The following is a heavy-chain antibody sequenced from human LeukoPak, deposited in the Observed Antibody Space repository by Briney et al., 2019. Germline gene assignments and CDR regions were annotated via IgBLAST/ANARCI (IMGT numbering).Heavy chain of an antibody. CDR2: IYYSGST. D-gene: IGHD3-10*01. CDR3: ARGLNYYYGSGGFDY. CDR1: GGSISSYY. J-gene: IGHJ4*02. Sequence: SETLSLTCTVSGGSISSYYWSWIRQPPGKGLEWIGYIYYSGSTNYNPSLKSRVTISVDTSKNQFSLKLSSVTAADTAVYYCARGLNYYYGSGGFDYWGQGTLVTVSS. V-gene: IGHV4-59*01.